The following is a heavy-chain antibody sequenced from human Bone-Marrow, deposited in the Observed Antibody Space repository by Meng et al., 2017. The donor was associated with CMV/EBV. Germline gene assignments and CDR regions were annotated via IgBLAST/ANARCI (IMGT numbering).Heavy chain of an antibody. Sequence: GESLKISCAASGFTFSSYAMSWVRQAPGKGLEWVSVIYSGGSSTYYADSVKGRFTISRDNSKNTLYLQMNSLRAEDTAVYYCARHYDFWSGYSSPAYGIDVWGQGTTVTVSS. D-gene: IGHD3-3*01. CDR1: GFTFSSYA. CDR2: IYSGGSST. CDR3: ARHYDFWSGYSSPAYGIDV. J-gene: IGHJ6*02. V-gene: IGHV3-23*03.